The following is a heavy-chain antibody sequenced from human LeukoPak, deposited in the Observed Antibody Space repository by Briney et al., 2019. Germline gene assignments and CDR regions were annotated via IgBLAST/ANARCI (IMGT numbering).Heavy chain of an antibody. CDR2: ISYDGSNK. CDR3: ARDDISSGYYVDY. V-gene: IGHV3-30-3*01. D-gene: IGHD3-22*01. J-gene: IGHJ4*02. CDR1: GFTFSSYA. Sequence: GGSLRLSCAASGFTFSSYAMHWVRQAPGRGLEWVAVISYDGSNKYYADSVKGRFTISRDNSKNTLYLQMNSLRAEDTAVYHCARDDISSGYYVDYWGQGTLVTVSS.